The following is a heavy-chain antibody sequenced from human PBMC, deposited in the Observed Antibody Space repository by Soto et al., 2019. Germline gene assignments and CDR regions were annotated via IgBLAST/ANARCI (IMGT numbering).Heavy chain of an antibody. V-gene: IGHV4-59*01. J-gene: IGHJ4*02. Sequence: PSETLSLTCTVSGGSISSYYWSWIRQPPGKGLEWIGYIYYSGSTNYNPSLKSRVTISVDTSKNQFSLKLSSVTAADTAVYYCARLECGGDYYFGYWGQGTLVTVYS. CDR3: ARLECGGDYYFGY. CDR2: IYYSGST. D-gene: IGHD2-21*02. CDR1: GGSISSYY.